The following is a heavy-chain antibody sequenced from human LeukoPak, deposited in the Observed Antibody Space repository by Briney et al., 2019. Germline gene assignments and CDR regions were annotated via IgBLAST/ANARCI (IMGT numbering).Heavy chain of an antibody. CDR2: ISSSSSTI. D-gene: IGHD1-7*01. J-gene: IGHJ5*02. Sequence: GGSLRLSCAASGFTFSSYSMNWVRQAPGKGLEWVSYISSSSSTIYYADSVKGRFTISRDNSKNTLYLQMNSLRAEDTAVYYCAKEDKSNYAVGDLWGQGTLVTVSS. V-gene: IGHV3-48*01. CDR1: GFTFSSYS. CDR3: AKEDKSNYAVGDL.